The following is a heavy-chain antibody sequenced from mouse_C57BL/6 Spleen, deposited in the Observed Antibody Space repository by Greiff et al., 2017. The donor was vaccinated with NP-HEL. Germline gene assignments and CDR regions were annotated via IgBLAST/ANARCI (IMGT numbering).Heavy chain of an antibody. J-gene: IGHJ4*01. D-gene: IGHD1-1*01. V-gene: IGHV1-22*01. CDR1: GYTFTNYS. CDR3: ARAYYDGIDYDAMDY. Sequence: EVKLQQSGPELVKPGASVKLSCKASGYTFTNYSMPWVQQSPGKSLEWIGTINPNNGGTSYNQKFKGKATLTVNKSSSTAYMELRSLTSEDSAVYYCARAYYDGIDYDAMDYWGQGTSVTVSS. CDR2: INPNNGGT.